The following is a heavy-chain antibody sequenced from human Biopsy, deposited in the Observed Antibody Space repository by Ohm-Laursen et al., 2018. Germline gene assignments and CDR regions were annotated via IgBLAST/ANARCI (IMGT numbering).Heavy chain of an antibody. V-gene: IGHV4-4*07. CDR1: GDSIRNYY. CDR3: AGIVLGPTNDAFDI. Sequence: GTLSLTCTVSGDSIRNYYWSWIRQAAGKGLDWIGRIYPGGGTIYNPSLKSRVTMSVDTSKNHFSLNLNFVTAADTAVYYCAGIVLGPTNDAFDIWGQGTMVTVSS. CDR2: IYPGGGT. D-gene: IGHD1-26*01. J-gene: IGHJ3*02.